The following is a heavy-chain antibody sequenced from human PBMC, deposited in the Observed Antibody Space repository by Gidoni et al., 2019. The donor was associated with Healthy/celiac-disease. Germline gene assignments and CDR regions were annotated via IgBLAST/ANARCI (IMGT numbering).Heavy chain of an antibody. CDR2: ISGSGGST. D-gene: IGHD3-3*01. CDR1: GFTFSSYA. Sequence: EVQLLESGGGLVQPGGSLRLSCAASGFTFSSYAMSWVRQAPGKGLEWVSAISGSGGSTYYAYSVKGRFTISRDNSKNTLYLQMNSLRAEDTAVYYCAKDRPLYYDFWSGYFDYWGQGTLVTVSS. V-gene: IGHV3-23*01. CDR3: AKDRPLYYDFWSGYFDY. J-gene: IGHJ4*02.